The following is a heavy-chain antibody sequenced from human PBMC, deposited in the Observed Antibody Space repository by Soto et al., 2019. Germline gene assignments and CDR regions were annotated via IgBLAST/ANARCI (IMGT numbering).Heavy chain of an antibody. CDR3: ARVPYDFWSGYSDYYYYMDV. V-gene: IGHV4-31*03. D-gene: IGHD3-3*01. CDR1: GGSISSGGYY. Sequence: SETLSLTCTVSGGSISSGGYYWSWIRQHPGKGLEWIGYIYYSGSTYYNPSLKSRVTISVDTSKNQFSLKLSSVTAADTAVYYCARVPYDFWSGYSDYYYYMDVWGKGTTVTVSS. J-gene: IGHJ6*03. CDR2: IYYSGST.